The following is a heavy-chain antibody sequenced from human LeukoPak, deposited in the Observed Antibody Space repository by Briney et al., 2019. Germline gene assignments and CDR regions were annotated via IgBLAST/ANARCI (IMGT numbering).Heavy chain of an antibody. V-gene: IGHV4-34*01. Sequence: SETLSLTCAVYGGSFSGYYWSWIRQPPGKGLEWIGEINHSGSTNYNPSLKSRVTISVDTSKNQFSLKLSSVTAADTAVYYCARDSTYYDFWSRRGLDYWGQGTLVTVSS. D-gene: IGHD3-3*01. J-gene: IGHJ4*02. CDR3: ARDSTYYDFWSRRGLDY. CDR2: INHSGST. CDR1: GGSFSGYY.